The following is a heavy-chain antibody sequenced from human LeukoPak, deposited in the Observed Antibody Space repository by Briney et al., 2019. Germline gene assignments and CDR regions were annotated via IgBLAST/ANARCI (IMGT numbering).Heavy chain of an antibody. Sequence: PGGSLRLSCAASGFTFDDYAMHWVRQAPGKGLEWVSGISWNSGSIGYADSVKGRFTISRDNAKNSLYLQMNSLRAEDMALYYCAKGIDSGYDSDFDYWGQGTLVTVSS. CDR3: AKGIDSGYDSDFDY. CDR2: ISWNSGSI. J-gene: IGHJ4*02. V-gene: IGHV3-9*03. D-gene: IGHD5-12*01. CDR1: GFTFDDYA.